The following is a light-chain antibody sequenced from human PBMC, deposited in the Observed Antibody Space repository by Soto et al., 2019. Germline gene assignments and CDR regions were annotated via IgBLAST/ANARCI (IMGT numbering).Light chain of an antibody. Sequence: NVLTQSPDPLALFPGEKAPLPFRARQNVNNPYLAWYQQKPGQAPRPLISAASSRATGTPDRFSGSGSGTDFTLTISRLEPEDFAVYYCQQYGSSRWTFGQGTKVEIK. J-gene: IGKJ1*01. V-gene: IGKV3-20*01. CDR3: QQYGSSRWT. CDR2: AAS. CDR1: QNVNNPY.